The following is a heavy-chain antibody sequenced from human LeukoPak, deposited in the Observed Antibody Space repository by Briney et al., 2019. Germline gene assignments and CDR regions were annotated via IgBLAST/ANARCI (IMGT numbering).Heavy chain of an antibody. CDR2: IGGSGDNT. J-gene: IGHJ5*01. CDR1: GFTFSTYA. Sequence: SGGSLRLSCAASGFTFSTYAMSWVRQAPGKGLEWVSTIGGSGDNTYYADSVKGRFTIPRDNSKNTLYLRMNSLRAEDTAVYYCAKSINYWFDSWGQGTLVTVSS. D-gene: IGHD1-1*01. CDR3: AKSINYWFDS. V-gene: IGHV3-23*01.